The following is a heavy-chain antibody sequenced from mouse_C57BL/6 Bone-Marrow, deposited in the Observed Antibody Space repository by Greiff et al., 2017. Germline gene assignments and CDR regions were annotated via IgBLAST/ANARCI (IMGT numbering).Heavy chain of an antibody. D-gene: IGHD2-4*01. CDR3: ARYGLYDYDEGYYAMDY. CDR1: GYTFTSYW. J-gene: IGHJ4*01. V-gene: IGHV1-72*01. Sequence: QVQLQQPGAELVKPGASVKLSCKASGYTFTSYWMHWVKQRPGRGLEWIGRIDPNSGGTKYNEKFKSKATLTVDKPSSTAYMQLSSLTSEDAAVYYCARYGLYDYDEGYYAMDYWGQGTSVTVSS. CDR2: IDPNSGGT.